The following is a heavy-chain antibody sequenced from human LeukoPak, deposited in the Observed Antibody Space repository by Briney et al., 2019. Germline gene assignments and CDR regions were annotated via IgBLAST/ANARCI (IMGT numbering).Heavy chain of an antibody. Sequence: VAVISYDGSNKYYADSVKGRFTISRDNSKNTLYLQMNSLRAEDTAVYYCAKENDYGDYVVNVLDYWGQGTLVTVSS. J-gene: IGHJ4*02. V-gene: IGHV3-30*18. CDR3: AKENDYGDYVVNVLDY. D-gene: IGHD4-17*01. CDR2: ISYDGSNK.